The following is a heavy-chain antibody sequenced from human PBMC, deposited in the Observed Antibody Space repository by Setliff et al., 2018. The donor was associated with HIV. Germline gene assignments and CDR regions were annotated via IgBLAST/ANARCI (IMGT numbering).Heavy chain of an antibody. CDR3: ARVPDSIPYDY. Sequence: SLTCTVSGGSISSSSYYWGWIRQPPGKGLEWIGSFYYSGNTYYNPYLKSRVTISVAASRNQSSLKLSSVTAADTAVYYCARVPDSIPYDYWGQGTLVTSPQ. D-gene: IGHD4-4*01. CDR1: GGSISSSSYY. J-gene: IGHJ4*02. CDR2: FYYSGNT. V-gene: IGHV4-39*07.